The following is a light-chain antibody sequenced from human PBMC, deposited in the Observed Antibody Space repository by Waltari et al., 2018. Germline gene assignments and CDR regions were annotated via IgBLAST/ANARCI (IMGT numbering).Light chain of an antibody. V-gene: IGLV2-23*02. J-gene: IGLJ1*01. CDR2: EVN. CDR1: TSDIGSYNL. CDR3: CSYAGDSTYV. Sequence: QPALTQPASLSGSPGQSITISCTGTTSDIGSYNLVSWYQQHPGKAPNLIIYEVNRRPSGVSDRFSASKSVNTASLTISGLQADDEADYYCCSYAGDSTYVFGTGAKVTVL.